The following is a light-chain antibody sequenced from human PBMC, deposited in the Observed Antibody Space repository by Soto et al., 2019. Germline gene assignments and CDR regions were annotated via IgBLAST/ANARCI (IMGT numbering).Light chain of an antibody. Sequence: QPVLTQSSSASASLGSSVKLTCTLSSGHSNSIIAWHQQQPGKAPRLLMRLDGAGSYNKGSGVPDRFSGSSSGADRYLTISNLQLEDEADYYCETWDISTRVFGGGTKLTVL. CDR3: ETWDISTRV. J-gene: IGLJ3*02. CDR1: SGHSNSI. V-gene: IGLV4-60*02. CDR2: LDGAGSY.